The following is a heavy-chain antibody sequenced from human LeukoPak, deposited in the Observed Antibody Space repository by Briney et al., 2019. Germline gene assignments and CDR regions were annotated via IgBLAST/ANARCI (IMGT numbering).Heavy chain of an antibody. D-gene: IGHD2-2*02. CDR3: ARQYCSSTSCYMSFDY. Sequence: SDTLSLTCTVSGGSISSYYWSWIRQPPGKGLEWIGYIYYSGSTNYNPSLKSRVTISVDTSKNQFSLKLSSVTAADTAVYYCARQYCSSTSCYMSFDYWGQGTLVTVSS. V-gene: IGHV4-59*01. J-gene: IGHJ4*02. CDR1: GGSISSYY. CDR2: IYYSGST.